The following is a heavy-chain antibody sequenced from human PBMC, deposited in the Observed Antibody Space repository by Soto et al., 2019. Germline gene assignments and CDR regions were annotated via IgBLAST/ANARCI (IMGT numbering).Heavy chain of an antibody. J-gene: IGHJ4*02. CDR2: IYYSGST. V-gene: IGHV4-59*01. Sequence: SETLSLTCTVSGGSISSYYWSWIRQPPGKGLEWIGYIYYSGSTNYNPSLKSRVTISVDTSKNQFSLKLSSVTAADTAVYYCARDRVPLVVTGPFDHWGQGTLVTVSS. CDR3: ARDRVPLVVTGPFDH. D-gene: IGHD2-21*02. CDR1: GGSISSYY.